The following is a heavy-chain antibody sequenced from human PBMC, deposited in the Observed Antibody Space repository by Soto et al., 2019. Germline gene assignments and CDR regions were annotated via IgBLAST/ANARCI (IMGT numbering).Heavy chain of an antibody. D-gene: IGHD3-22*01. CDR2: IYYSGST. CDR3: AIYPYDSSGYYYYFDY. J-gene: IGHJ4*02. CDR1: GGSISSSSYY. V-gene: IGHV4-39*01. Sequence: SETLSLTCTVSGGSISSSSYYWGWIRQPPGKGLEWIGSIYYSGSTYYNPSLKSRVTISVDTSKNQFSLKLSSVTAADTAVYYCAIYPYDSSGYYYYFDYWGQGTLVTVSS.